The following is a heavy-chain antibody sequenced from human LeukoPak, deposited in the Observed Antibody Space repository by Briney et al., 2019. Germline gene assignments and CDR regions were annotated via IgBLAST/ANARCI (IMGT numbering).Heavy chain of an antibody. CDR1: GFTFSSYG. V-gene: IGHV3-74*01. J-gene: IGHJ6*02. CDR2: INSGGSST. Sequence: QAGGSLRLSCAASGFTFSSYGMHWVRQAPGKGLVWVSRINSGGSSTSYADSVKGRFTISRDNAKNTLYLQMNSLRAEDTAVYYCARGDYGGNPWLYGMDVWGQGTTVTVSS. D-gene: IGHD4-23*01. CDR3: ARGDYGGNPWLYGMDV.